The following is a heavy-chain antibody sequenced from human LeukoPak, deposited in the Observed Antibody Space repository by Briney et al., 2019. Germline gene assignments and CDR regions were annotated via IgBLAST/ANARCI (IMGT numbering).Heavy chain of an antibody. J-gene: IGHJ3*02. Sequence: GGSLRLSCAASGFTFSNHDMHWVRHAPGKGLEFVSSIGAEGTVAFYANSVKGRFTTSRDNSKSTMHLQMGGLRPEDFSVYYWARDWSGTKTDGFDIWGQGTLVTVSS. CDR2: IGAEGTVA. D-gene: IGHD3-3*01. CDR3: ARDWSGTKTDGFDI. V-gene: IGHV3-64*01. CDR1: GFTFSNHD.